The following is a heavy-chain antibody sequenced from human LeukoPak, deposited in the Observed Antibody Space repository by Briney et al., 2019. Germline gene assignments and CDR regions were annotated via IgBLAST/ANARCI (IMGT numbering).Heavy chain of an antibody. CDR1: GGSITIYY. D-gene: IGHD3-22*01. CDR2: TYTSGST. CDR3: ATTFYYDNTGYYRFDF. V-gene: IGHV4-4*07. Sequence: ASQTLSLTCALSGGSITIYYSNSVRQPAGKGLEWVGRTYTSGSTNYNPSLKSRVTMSLDTSKNQFSLKLSSVTAADTAIYYCATTFYYDNTGYYRFDFWGQGNLVTVSS. J-gene: IGHJ4*02.